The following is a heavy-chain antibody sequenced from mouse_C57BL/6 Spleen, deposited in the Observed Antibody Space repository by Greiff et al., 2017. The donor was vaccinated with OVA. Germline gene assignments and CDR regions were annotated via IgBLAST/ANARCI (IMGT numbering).Heavy chain of an antibody. CDR3: AREGDYYGSSYGY. V-gene: IGHV5-4*01. CDR2: ISDGGSYT. Sequence: DVMLVESGGGLVKPGGSLKLSCAASGFTFSSYAMSWVRQTPEKRLEWVATISDGGSYTYYPDNVKGRFTISRDNAKNNLYLQMSHLKSEDTAMYYGAREGDYYGSSYGYWGQGTTLTVSS. D-gene: IGHD1-1*01. J-gene: IGHJ2*01. CDR1: GFTFSSYA.